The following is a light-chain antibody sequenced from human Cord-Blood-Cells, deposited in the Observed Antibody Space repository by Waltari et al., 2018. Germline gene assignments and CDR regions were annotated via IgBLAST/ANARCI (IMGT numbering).Light chain of an antibody. CDR2: EGS. V-gene: IGLV2-23*01. Sequence: QSALTQPASVSGSPGQSITISCTGTSSDVGSYKLVSWYQQHPGKAPKLMIYEGSKRPSGVSKRFSGSKYGNTASMTISGLQAEDEADYYCCSYAGSSTYVFGTGTKVTVL. CDR3: CSYAGSSTYV. J-gene: IGLJ1*01. CDR1: SSDVGSYKL.